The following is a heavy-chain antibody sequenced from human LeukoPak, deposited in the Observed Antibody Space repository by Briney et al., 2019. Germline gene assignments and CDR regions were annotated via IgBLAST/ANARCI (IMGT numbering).Heavy chain of an antibody. CDR2: IIPIFGTA. CDR1: GGTFSSYA. Sequence: SVKVSCRASGGTFSSYAISWVRQAPGQGLEWMGGIIPIFGTANYAQKFQGRVTITADESTSTAYMELSSLRSEDTAVYYCARGLTVTDYYYYGMDVWGQGTTVTVSS. CDR3: ARGLTVTDYYYYGMDV. J-gene: IGHJ6*02. D-gene: IGHD4-17*01. V-gene: IGHV1-69*13.